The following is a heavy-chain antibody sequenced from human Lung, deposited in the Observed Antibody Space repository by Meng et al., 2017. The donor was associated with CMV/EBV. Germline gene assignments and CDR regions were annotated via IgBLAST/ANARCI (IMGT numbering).Heavy chain of an antibody. J-gene: IGHJ5*02. Sequence: ASVXVSXKASGYTFTNYYMHWVRQAPGQGLEWMGIINPSGGSTNFAQKFQGRVTMTRDTSTSTAYMELSSLRSEDTAMYYCARAPWAYCTKTSCYGFDPWGQGXQVTVSS. V-gene: IGHV1-46*01. CDR2: INPSGGST. CDR1: GYTFTNYY. D-gene: IGHD2-2*01. CDR3: ARAPWAYCTKTSCYGFDP.